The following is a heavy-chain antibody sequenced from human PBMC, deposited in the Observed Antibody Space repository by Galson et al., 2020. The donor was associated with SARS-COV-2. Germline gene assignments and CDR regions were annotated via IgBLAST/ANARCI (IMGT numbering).Heavy chain of an antibody. CDR1: GFSLNIYS. V-gene: IGHV3-23*01. J-gene: IGHJ4*02. CDR3: AKTRHSVSWNALSSFDH. CDR2: ISGTGVTT. D-gene: IGHD1-1*01. Sequence: GGSLRLSCAASGFSLNIYSMSWVRQAPGTGPQWVSSISGTGVTTYYVDSVKGRFTISKDTSENELSLQMNSLSDEDTAIYYCAKTRHSVSWNALSSFDHWGQGALVIVSS.